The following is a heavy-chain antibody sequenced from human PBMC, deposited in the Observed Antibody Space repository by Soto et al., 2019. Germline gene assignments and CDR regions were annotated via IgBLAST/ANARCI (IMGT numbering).Heavy chain of an antibody. V-gene: IGHV4-4*08. Sequence: SETLSLTCSVSGASISSYYWSWIRQSPGKGLEFIGCMYSSGGTNYNPRLKRRITISRDTSKNQISLKLTSVTAAHTAVYFFAKLQYTVVPPLYIWGQGTMVTVSS. J-gene: IGHJ3*02. CDR2: MYSSGGT. CDR1: GASISSYY. D-gene: IGHD4-4*01. CDR3: AKLQYTVVPPLYI.